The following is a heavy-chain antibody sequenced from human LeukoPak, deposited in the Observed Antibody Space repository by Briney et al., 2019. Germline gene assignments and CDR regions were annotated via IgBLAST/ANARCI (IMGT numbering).Heavy chain of an antibody. D-gene: IGHD1-26*01. Sequence: PGGSLRLSCTTSGFTFRDHAMSWFRRAPGKGLEWVGLIKSKAHGGTTESAASVKGRFTISRDDAKSIAYLQMNSLKTEDTAVYYCSRDYSIVKTTIFLDYWGQGTLVTVSS. CDR3: SRDYSIVKTTIFLDY. CDR1: GFTFRDHA. J-gene: IGHJ4*02. V-gene: IGHV3-49*03. CDR2: IKSKAHGGTT.